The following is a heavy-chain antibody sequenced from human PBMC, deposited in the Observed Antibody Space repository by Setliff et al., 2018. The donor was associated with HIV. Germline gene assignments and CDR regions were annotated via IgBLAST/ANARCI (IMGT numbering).Heavy chain of an antibody. CDR2: INTDNGIA. J-gene: IGHJ5*02. V-gene: IGHV1-2*02. CDR1: GYTFIDYY. D-gene: IGHD3-16*01. Sequence: ASVKVSCKASGYTFIDYYIHWVRQAPGRGLEWMGWINTDNGIAEYAENFQGRVAMTRDTSMSTAYMELNRLTFDDTAVYYCARDPYDTSENPYDPWGQGTLVTVSS. CDR3: ARDPYDTSENPYDP.